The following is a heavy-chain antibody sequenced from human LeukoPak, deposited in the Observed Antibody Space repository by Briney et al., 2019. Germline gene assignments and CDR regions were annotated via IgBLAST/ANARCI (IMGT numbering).Heavy chain of an antibody. D-gene: IGHD6-6*01. CDR1: GFTFSSYG. CDR3: AKDRIAARPGPFDY. CDR2: IRYDGSNK. V-gene: IGHV3-30*02. Sequence: PGGSLRLSCAASGFTFSSYGMHWVRQAPGKGLEWVAFIRYDGSNKYYADSVEGRFTISRDNSKNTLYLQMNSLRAEDTAVYYCAKDRIAARPGPFDYWGQGTLVTVSS. J-gene: IGHJ4*02.